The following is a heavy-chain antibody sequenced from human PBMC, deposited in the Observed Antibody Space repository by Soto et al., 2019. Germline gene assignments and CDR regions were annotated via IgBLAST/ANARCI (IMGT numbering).Heavy chain of an antibody. J-gene: IGHJ5*02. D-gene: IGHD5-18*01. CDR1: GGSFSGYY. Sequence: SETLSFTCAVYGGSFSGYYWSWIRQPPGKGLEWIGHVYFSGSTNYIPSLKSRLTMSVDTAKNQFSLKLNSVTAADTAVYYCARIPVDTDMIYWSDPWGQGAQVTVSA. CDR3: ARIPVDTDMIYWSDP. CDR2: VYFSGST. V-gene: IGHV4-34*01.